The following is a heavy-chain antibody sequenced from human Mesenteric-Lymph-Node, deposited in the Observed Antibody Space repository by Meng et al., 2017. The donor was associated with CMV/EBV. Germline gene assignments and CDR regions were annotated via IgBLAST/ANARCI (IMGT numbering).Heavy chain of an antibody. Sequence: GGSLRLSCAASGFTFSDYYMNWVRQAPGKGLEWVSSISSSSTIYYADSVKGRFTISRDNAKNSPYLQMNSLRVEDTAVYYCARTAAAVRNYYFDLWGQGVVVTVSS. J-gene: IGHJ4*02. CDR1: GFTFSDYY. CDR2: ISSSSTI. V-gene: IGHV3-69-1*01. CDR3: ARTAAAVRNYYFDL. D-gene: IGHD6-25*01.